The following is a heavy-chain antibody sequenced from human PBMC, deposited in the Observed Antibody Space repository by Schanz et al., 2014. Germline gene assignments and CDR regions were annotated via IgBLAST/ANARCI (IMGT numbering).Heavy chain of an antibody. V-gene: IGHV3-23*01. J-gene: IGHJ5*01. CDR3: ANRGHLRGWFDS. CDR2: ISGLGEAT. D-gene: IGHD3-10*01. Sequence: EVQLLASGGCLVQPGGSLRLTCLTSGFTFTDHAMSWVRQAPGKGLEWVSTISGLGEATFYSDSVKGRFTVSRDNXXKIVYLHMKRVRDEATDVYSCANRGHLRGWFDSWGQGILVTVSS. CDR1: GFTFTDHA.